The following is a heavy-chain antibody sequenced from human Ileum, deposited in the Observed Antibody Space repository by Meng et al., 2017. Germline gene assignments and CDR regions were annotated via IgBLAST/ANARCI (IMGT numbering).Heavy chain of an antibody. CDR2: TYYNGSP. CDR1: GGSFSSDNYY. J-gene: IGHJ4*02. V-gene: IGHV4-30-4*01. D-gene: IGHD3-10*01. CDR3: ARERRHYYGSGSFDY. Sequence: QVQLQESGPGLVKPSQTLSRTCSVSGGSFSSDNYYWTWIRQTPGKGLEWIGLTYYNGSPFYNPSLRSRVTISVDTSKDQFSLKLTSVTAADTAVYYCARERRHYYGSGSFDYWGQGILVTVSS.